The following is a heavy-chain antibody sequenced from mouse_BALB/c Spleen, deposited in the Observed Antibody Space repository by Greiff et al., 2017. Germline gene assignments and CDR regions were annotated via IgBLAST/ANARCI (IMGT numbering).Heavy chain of an antibody. CDR1: GYSFTSYW. CDR2: IYPGNSDT. Sequence: VQLKQSGTVLARPGASVKMSCKASGYSFTSYWMHWVKQRPGQGLEWIGAIYPGNSDTSYNQKFKGKAKLTAVTSASTAYMELSSLTNEDSAVYYCTNYYGSSDFAYWGQGTLVTVSA. D-gene: IGHD1-1*01. V-gene: IGHV1-5*01. J-gene: IGHJ3*01. CDR3: TNYYGSSDFAY.